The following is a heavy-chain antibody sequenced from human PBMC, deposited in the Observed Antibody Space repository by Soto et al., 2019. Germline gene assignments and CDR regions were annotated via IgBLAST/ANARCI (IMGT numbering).Heavy chain of an antibody. D-gene: IGHD1-1*01. V-gene: IGHV1-2*02. CDR3: ATGTNGTTGWYHP. CDR1: GYTLSDYF. J-gene: IGHJ5*02. CDR2: INPNTGDT. Sequence: QVQLLQSGAEVRKPGASVRVSCEASGYTLSDYFMQWVRQAPGQGLEWMGWINPNTGDTHYAQKFQGRVTMSRDTSVSTAYIDLTSLTSDDTAMYYCATGTNGTTGWYHPWGQGTRVTVSS.